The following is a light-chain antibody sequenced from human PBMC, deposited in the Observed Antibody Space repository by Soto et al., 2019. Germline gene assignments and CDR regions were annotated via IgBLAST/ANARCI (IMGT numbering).Light chain of an antibody. Sequence: EIVLTQSPGTLSLSPGERATLSCRASQSVSSIYLAWYQHKPGQAPRLLIYGASNRATGIPDRFSGSGSGTDFTLTISRLEPKDFAVYYCQQYGSSSWTFGRGTTVEIK. V-gene: IGKV3-20*01. J-gene: IGKJ1*01. CDR2: GAS. CDR1: QSVSSIY. CDR3: QQYGSSSWT.